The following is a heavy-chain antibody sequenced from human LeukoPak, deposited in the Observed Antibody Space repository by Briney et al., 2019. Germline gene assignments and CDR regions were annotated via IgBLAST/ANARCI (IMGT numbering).Heavy chain of an antibody. J-gene: IGHJ4*02. CDR2: INSDGSST. V-gene: IGHV3-74*01. CDR3: VRDWGYDSSGYWQKYFDT. Sequence: GGSLRLSCAASGFTFSSYWMHWVRQAPGKGLVWVSRINSDGSSTSYADSVKGRFTISRDNAKNTLYLQMNSLRAEDTAVYYCVRDWGYDSSGYWQKYFDTWGQGTLVTVSS. D-gene: IGHD3-22*01. CDR1: GFTFSSYW.